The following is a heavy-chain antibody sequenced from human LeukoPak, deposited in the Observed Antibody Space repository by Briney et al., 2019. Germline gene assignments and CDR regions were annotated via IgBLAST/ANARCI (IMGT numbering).Heavy chain of an antibody. J-gene: IGHJ4*02. V-gene: IGHV4-61*02. Sequence: SETLSLTCTVSGGSISSGSYYWRWIRQPAGKGLEWIGRIYTSGSTNYNPSLKSRVTISVDTSKNQFSLKLSSVTAADTAVYHCARGYYGVFDYWGQGTLVTVSS. CDR1: GGSISSGSYY. CDR3: ARGYYGVFDY. D-gene: IGHD3-16*01. CDR2: IYTSGST.